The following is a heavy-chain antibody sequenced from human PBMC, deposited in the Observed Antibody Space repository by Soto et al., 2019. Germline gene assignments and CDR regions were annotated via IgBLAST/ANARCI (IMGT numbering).Heavy chain of an antibody. V-gene: IGHV1-2*04. D-gene: IGHD2-15*01. Sequence: ASVKVSCKASGYTFTGYYMHWVRQAPGQGLEWMGWINPNSGGTNYAQKFQGWVTMTRDTSISTAYMELSRLRSDDTAVYYCARDGGSCSGGSCYLAPPFDYWGQGTLVTVS. CDR1: GYTFTGYY. J-gene: IGHJ4*02. CDR2: INPNSGGT. CDR3: ARDGGSCSGGSCYLAPPFDY.